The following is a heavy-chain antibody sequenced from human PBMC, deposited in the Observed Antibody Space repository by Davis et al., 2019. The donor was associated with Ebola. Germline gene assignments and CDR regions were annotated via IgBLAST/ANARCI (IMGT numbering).Heavy chain of an antibody. V-gene: IGHV3-33*01. CDR1: GFTFSSYG. J-gene: IGHJ4*02. CDR3: ARGRGARVVVTKRGGDY. D-gene: IGHD3-22*01. Sequence: GESLKISCAASGFTFSSYGMHWVRQAPGKGLEWVAVIWYDGSNKYYADSVKGRFTISRDNSKNTLYLQMNSLRAEDTAVYYCARGRGARVVVTKRGGDYWGQGTLVTVSS. CDR2: IWYDGSNK.